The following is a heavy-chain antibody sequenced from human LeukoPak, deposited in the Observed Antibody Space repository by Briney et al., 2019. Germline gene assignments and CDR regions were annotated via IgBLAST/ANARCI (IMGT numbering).Heavy chain of an antibody. V-gene: IGHV4-34*01. J-gene: IGHJ4*02. CDR1: GGSFSGYY. D-gene: IGHD6-19*01. CDR2: INHSGST. Sequence: SETLSLTCAVYGGSFSGYYWSWIRQPPGKGLEWIGEINHSGSTNYNPSLKSRVTISVDTSKNQFSLKLSSVTAADTAVYYCARDSPHVAVADYWGQGTLVTVSS. CDR3: ARDSPHVAVADY.